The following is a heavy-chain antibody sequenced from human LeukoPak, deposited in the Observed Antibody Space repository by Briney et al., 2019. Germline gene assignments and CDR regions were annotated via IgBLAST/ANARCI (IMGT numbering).Heavy chain of an antibody. V-gene: IGHV3-23*01. CDR2: ISAGGGST. Sequence: PGGSLRLSCAVSGLTFSDYSMTWVRQAPGKGLFWVSGISAGGGSTYYADSVKGRFTISRDNSRNTLYLQMNSLRAEDTAVYYCARQIPTTVTTHTLFDYWGQGTLVTVSS. D-gene: IGHD4-17*01. J-gene: IGHJ4*02. CDR1: GLTFSDYS. CDR3: ARQIPTTVTTHTLFDY.